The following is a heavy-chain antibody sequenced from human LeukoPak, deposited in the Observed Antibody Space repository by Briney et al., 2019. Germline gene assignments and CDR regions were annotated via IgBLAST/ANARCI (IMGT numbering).Heavy chain of an antibody. CDR3: ARDKNSWPHRGSSNYYNSSGYMD. CDR1: GYTFTSYY. CDR2: INPSGGST. Sequence: ASVTVSCTASGYTFTSYYMHWVRQAPGQGLEWMGIINPSGGSTSYAQKFQGRVTMTRDTSTSTVYMELSSLRSEDTAVYYCARDKNSWPHRGSSNYYNSSGYMDWGQGPLVTVSS. J-gene: IGHJ4*02. V-gene: IGHV1-46*01. D-gene: IGHD3-22*01.